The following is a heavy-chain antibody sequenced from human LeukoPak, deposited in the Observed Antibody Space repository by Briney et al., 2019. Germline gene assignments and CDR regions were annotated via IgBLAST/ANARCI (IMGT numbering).Heavy chain of an antibody. Sequence: ASVKVSCKASGYTFTGHYMHWVGQAPGQGLEWMGWINPNSGGTKYAQKFQGRVTMTIDTSISTAYMELSRLRSDDTAVYYCARDKGIAVAVDAFDIWGQGTMVTVSS. D-gene: IGHD6-19*01. J-gene: IGHJ3*02. CDR1: GYTFTGHY. CDR3: ARDKGIAVAVDAFDI. CDR2: INPNSGGT. V-gene: IGHV1-2*02.